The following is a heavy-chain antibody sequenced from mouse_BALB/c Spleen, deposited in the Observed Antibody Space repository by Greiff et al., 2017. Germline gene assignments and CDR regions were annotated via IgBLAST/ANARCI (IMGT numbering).Heavy chain of an antibody. V-gene: IGHV5-17*02. Sequence: EVQLVESGGGLVQPGGSRKLSCAASGFTFSSFGMHWVRQAPEKGLEWVAYISSGSSTIYYADTVKGRFTISRDNPKNTLFLQMTSLRSEDTAMYYCARNDGRNYAMDYWGQGTSVTVSS. CDR1: GFTFSSFG. D-gene: IGHD2-3*01. CDR3: ARNDGRNYAMDY. J-gene: IGHJ4*01. CDR2: ISSGSSTI.